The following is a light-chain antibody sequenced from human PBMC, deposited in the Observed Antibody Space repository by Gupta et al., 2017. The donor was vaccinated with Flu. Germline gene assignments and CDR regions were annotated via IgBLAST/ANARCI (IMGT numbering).Light chain of an antibody. V-gene: IGKV3-11*01. CDR2: DAS. CDR1: QSVGNY. CDR3: QQRRNWLST. Sequence: LATLSASPGDRATLSCRASQSVGNYIDWYQQKPGKAPRLLIYDASNRATGIPARFSGSGSGTDFTLTISNLEPEDIAIYYCQQRRNWLSTFGQGTKVEIK. J-gene: IGKJ2*01.